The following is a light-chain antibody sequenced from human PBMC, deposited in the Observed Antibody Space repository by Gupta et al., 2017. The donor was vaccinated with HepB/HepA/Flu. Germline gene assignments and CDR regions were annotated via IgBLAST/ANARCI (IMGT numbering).Light chain of an antibody. CDR3: STWDDSLNSVV. Sequence: SVLPPPPSTSGTPWHTVTISCFGSSSNVGSRTVNWYQHQPGRSHKLFIYNNDQRPSGVSDRFSGSTSRTSASLAINGLQPEDEADYYYSTWDDSLNSVVFGGGTKLTVL. CDR2: NND. CDR1: SSNVGSRT. J-gene: IGLJ2*01. V-gene: IGLV1-44*01.